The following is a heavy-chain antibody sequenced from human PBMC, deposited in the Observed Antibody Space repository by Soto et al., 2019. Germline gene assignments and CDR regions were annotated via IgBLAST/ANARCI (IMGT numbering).Heavy chain of an antibody. CDR3: ARVAATVPEYYYYGMDV. Sequence: ASVKVSCKASGYTFTSYGVSWVRQAPGQGLEWMGWISAYNGNTNYAQKLQGRVTMTTDTSTSTAYMELRSLRSDDTAVYYCARVAATVPEYYYYGMDVWGQGTTVTVSS. CDR2: ISAYNGNT. D-gene: IGHD6-25*01. V-gene: IGHV1-18*04. CDR1: GYTFTSYG. J-gene: IGHJ6*02.